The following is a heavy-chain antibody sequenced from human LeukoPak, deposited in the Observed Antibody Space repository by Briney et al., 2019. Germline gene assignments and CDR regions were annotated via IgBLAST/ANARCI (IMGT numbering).Heavy chain of an antibody. J-gene: IGHJ6*03. CDR3: ASGSGSYRTPYYYMDV. D-gene: IGHD3-10*01. CDR2: IYSGGST. CDR1: GFTFSSNY. V-gene: IGHV3-53*01. Sequence: GGSLRLSCAASGFTFSSNYMSWVRQAPGKGLEWVSVIYSGGSTYYADSVKGRFTISRDNSKNTLYLQMNSLRADDTAVYYCASGSGSYRTPYYYMDVWGKGTTVTVSS.